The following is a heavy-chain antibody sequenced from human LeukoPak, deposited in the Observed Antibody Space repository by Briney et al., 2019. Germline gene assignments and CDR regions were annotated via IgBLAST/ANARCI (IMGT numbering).Heavy chain of an antibody. CDR1: GYTFTNYN. CDR3: ARGGSYSGYGIIDY. J-gene: IGHJ4*02. Sequence: ASVKVSCKASGYTFTNYNIDWVRQATGQGLEWMGWINPNSGRAGCVQKFQGRVNITRDTSISTAYMELSSLRSEDTAVYYCARGGSYSGYGIIDYWGQGTLVTVSS. CDR2: INPNSGRA. V-gene: IGHV1-8*01. D-gene: IGHD5-12*01.